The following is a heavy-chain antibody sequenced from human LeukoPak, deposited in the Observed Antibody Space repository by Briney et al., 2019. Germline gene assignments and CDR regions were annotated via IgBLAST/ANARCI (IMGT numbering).Heavy chain of an antibody. D-gene: IGHD6-19*01. CDR2: IRYDGSNK. CDR1: GFIFSNYA. J-gene: IGHJ6*03. V-gene: IGHV3-30*02. CDR3: AKDAEWLSSYYYYMDV. Sequence: QPGGSLRLSCAASGFIFSNYAMQWFRQAPGMGLEWVAFIRYDGSNKYYADSVKGRFTISRDNSKNTLYLQMNSLRAEDTAVYYCAKDAEWLSSYYYYMDVWGKGTTVTISS.